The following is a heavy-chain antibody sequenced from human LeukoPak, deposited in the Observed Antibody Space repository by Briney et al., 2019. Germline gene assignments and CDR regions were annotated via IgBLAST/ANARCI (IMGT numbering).Heavy chain of an antibody. V-gene: IGHV3-9*01. D-gene: IGHD6-13*01. CDR3: ATDKTYSSSWYDY. J-gene: IGHJ4*02. Sequence: QPGGSLRLSCAASGFTFDDYAMHWVRQAPGKGLEWVSGISWNSGSIGYADSVKGRFTISRDNAKNSLYLQMNSLRAEDTAVYYCATDKTYSSSWYDYWGQGTLVTVSS. CDR2: ISWNSGSI. CDR1: GFTFDDYA.